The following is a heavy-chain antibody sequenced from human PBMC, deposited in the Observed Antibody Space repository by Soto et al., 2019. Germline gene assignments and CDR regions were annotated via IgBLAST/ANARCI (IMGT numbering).Heavy chain of an antibody. CDR3: ARGEPGRSREDY. CDR2: IKQDGSEK. V-gene: IGHV3-7*03. J-gene: IGHJ4*02. D-gene: IGHD1-26*01. CDR1: VFTFSSYW. Sequence: ESGGGLVQPGGSLRLSCAASVFTFSSYWMSWVRQAPGKGLEWVANIKQDGSEKYYVDSVKGRFTISRDNAKNSLYLQMNSLRAEDTAVYYCARGEPGRSREDYWGQGTLVTVSS.